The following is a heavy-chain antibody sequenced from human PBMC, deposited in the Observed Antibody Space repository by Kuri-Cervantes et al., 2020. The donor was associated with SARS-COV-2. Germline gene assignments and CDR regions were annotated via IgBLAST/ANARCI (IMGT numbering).Heavy chain of an antibody. CDR3: ARTQLGMNMDV. J-gene: IGHJ6*03. Sequence: ESLKISCPVSGGSISSSSYYWDWIRQPPGKGLEWIGSIYYSGSTYYNPSLKSRVTISVGTSKNQFSLKLSSVTAADTAVYYCARTQLGMNMDVWGKGTTVTVSS. V-gene: IGHV4-39*01. CDR1: GGSISSSSYY. D-gene: IGHD7-27*01. CDR2: IYYSGST.